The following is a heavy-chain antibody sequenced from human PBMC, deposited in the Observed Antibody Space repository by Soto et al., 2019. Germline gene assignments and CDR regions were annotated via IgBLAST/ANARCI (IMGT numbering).Heavy chain of an antibody. J-gene: IGHJ4*02. V-gene: IGHV1-18*01. CDR2: IITYNGNT. CDR1: GYTFSSYA. CDR3: ARTGPPVDY. Sequence: QVQLVQSGAEVKKPGASVKVSCKASGYTFSSYAISWVRQAPGQGLEWMGWIITYNGNTNYAQKLQGRVTMTTDTSTTTAYLVLRSLRSADTAVYYCARTGPPVDYWGQGTLVTVSS.